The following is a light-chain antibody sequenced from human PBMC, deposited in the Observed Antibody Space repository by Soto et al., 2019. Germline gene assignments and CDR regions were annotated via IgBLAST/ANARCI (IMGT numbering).Light chain of an antibody. Sequence: EIVMTQCPATLSVSPGERVTLSCRASQSVSRNLAWYQYIPGQAPRLLIYAASTRATGIPSRFSGSGSGAESTLSISSLQSEDYGVYYCHQYNNGPPRPVGQGNKVEIK. CDR3: HQYNNGPPRP. J-gene: IGKJ1*01. CDR1: QSVSRN. CDR2: AAS. V-gene: IGKV3-15*01.